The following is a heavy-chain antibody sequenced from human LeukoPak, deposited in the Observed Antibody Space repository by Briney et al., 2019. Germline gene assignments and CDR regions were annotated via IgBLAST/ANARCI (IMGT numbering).Heavy chain of an antibody. CDR2: IIPIFGTA. CDR3: AREDIVVVVAATRAYYYYGMDV. Sequence: SVKVSCTASGGTFSSYAISWVRQAPGQGLEWMGRIIPIFGTANYAQKFQGRVKITADESTSTAYMELSSLRSEDTAVYYCAREDIVVVVAATRAYYYYGMDVWGQGTTVTVSS. D-gene: IGHD2-15*01. J-gene: IGHJ6*02. V-gene: IGHV1-69*01. CDR1: GGTFSSYA.